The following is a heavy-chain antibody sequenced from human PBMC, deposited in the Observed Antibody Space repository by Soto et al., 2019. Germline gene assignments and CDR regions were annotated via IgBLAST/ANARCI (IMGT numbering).Heavy chain of an antibody. V-gene: IGHV4-39*01. Sequence: SETLSLTCTVSGGSISSSSYYWGWIRQPPGKGLEWIGSIYYSGSTYYNPSLKSRVTISVDTSKNQFSLKLSSVTAADTAVYYCARHTVVPAAPHVGTYYYMDVWGKGTTVTVSS. J-gene: IGHJ6*03. CDR3: ARHTVVPAAPHVGTYYYMDV. CDR1: GGSISSSSYY. CDR2: IYYSGST. D-gene: IGHD2-2*01.